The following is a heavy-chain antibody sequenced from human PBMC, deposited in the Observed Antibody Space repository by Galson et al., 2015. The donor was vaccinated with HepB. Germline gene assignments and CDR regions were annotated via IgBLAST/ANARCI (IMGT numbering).Heavy chain of an antibody. D-gene: IGHD3-22*01. CDR3: ARYSITMIVGFLGDYYYYMDV. J-gene: IGHJ6*03. CDR1: GFTFSSYS. CDR2: ISSSSSYI. V-gene: IGHV3-21*01. Sequence: SLRLSCAASGFTFSSYSMNWVRQAPGKGLEWVSSISSSSSYIYYADSVKGRFTISRDNAKNSLYLQMNSLRAEDTAVYYCARYSITMIVGFLGDYYYYMDVWGKGTTVTVSS.